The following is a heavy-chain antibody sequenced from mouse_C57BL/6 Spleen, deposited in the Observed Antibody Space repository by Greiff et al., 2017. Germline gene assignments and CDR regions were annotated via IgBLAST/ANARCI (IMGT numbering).Heavy chain of an antibody. CDR3: ARPYYSNYCAMDY. J-gene: IGHJ4*01. Sequence: QVQLQQSGAELARPGASVKMSCKASGYTFTSYTMHWVQQRPGQGLEWIGYINPSSGYTKYNQKFKDKATLTADKSSSTAYMQLSSLTSEDSAVYYCARPYYSNYCAMDYWGQGTSVTVSS. D-gene: IGHD2-5*01. CDR1: GYTFTSYT. CDR2: INPSSGYT. V-gene: IGHV1-4*01.